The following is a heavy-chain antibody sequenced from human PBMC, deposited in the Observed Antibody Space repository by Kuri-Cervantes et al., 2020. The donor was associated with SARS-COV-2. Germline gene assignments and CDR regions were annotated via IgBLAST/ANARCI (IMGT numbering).Heavy chain of an antibody. D-gene: IGHD3-3*01. Sequence: GESLKISCAASGFTFSSYSMNWVRQAPGKGLEWVSSISSSSSYIYYADSVKGRFTISRDNAKNSLYLHMNSLRAEDTAVYYCARDPSTIFGVVIIPVDGGFDYWGQGTLVTVSS. CDR3: ARDPSTIFGVVIIPVDGGFDY. CDR2: ISSSSSYI. V-gene: IGHV3-21*01. CDR1: GFTFSSYS. J-gene: IGHJ4*02.